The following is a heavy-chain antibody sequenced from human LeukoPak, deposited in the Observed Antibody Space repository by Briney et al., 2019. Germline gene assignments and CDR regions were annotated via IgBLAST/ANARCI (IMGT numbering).Heavy chain of an antibody. V-gene: IGHV3-21*01. CDR1: GLTFSSYS. CDR3: ARSDVARWDFDY. J-gene: IGHJ4*02. D-gene: IGHD4-23*01. CDR2: ISSSSSYI. Sequence: GGSLTLSCAASGLTFSSYSMNWVRQPAGKGLEWVASISSSSSYINYPDSVKGRLTISRDNDKNSLYLQMNSLRAEDTAVYYCARSDVARWDFDYWGQGTLFSVSS.